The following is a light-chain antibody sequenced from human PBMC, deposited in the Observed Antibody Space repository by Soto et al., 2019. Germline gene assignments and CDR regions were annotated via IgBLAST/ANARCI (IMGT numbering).Light chain of an antibody. V-gene: IGLV4-69*01. J-gene: IGLJ7*01. Sequence: QPVLTQSPSASASLGASVKLTCTRSSGHSNYAIAWHQQQPEKGPRYLMKVNSGGSHIKGDGIPDRFSGSSSGAERYLFISSLQSEDEADYYCQTWGTGSAIVVFGGGTQLTVL. CDR1: SGHSNYA. CDR3: QTWGTGSAIVV. CDR2: VNSGGSH.